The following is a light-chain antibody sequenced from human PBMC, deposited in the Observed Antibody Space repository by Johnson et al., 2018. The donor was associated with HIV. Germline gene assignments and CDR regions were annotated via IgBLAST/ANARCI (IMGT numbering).Light chain of an antibody. V-gene: IGLV1-51*02. CDR3: GTWDSSLGV. CDR1: SSNIGNNY. CDR2: ENS. Sequence: QLVLTQPPSVSAAPGQKVTISCSGGSSNIGNNYVSWYQQLPRAAPKLLIYENSKRPSGIPDRFSGSKSGTSATLDITGLQTGDEADYYCGTWDSSLGVFGTGTKVTVL. J-gene: IGLJ1*01.